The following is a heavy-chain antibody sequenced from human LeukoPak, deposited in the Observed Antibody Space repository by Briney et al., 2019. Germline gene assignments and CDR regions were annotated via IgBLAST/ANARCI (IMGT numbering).Heavy chain of an antibody. V-gene: IGHV3-23*01. CDR3: AKGSTYFYGSGTSDDAFDI. J-gene: IGHJ3*02. CDR2: ISGSGGST. D-gene: IGHD3-10*01. CDR1: GLTFSNYA. Sequence: GGSLRLSCAASGLTFSNYAMSWVRQAPGKGLEGGSSISGSGGSTHYADSVKGRFTISRDNSKSTMYLQVNSLRGEDTAVYYCAKGSTYFYGSGTSDDAFDIWGQGTMVTVSS.